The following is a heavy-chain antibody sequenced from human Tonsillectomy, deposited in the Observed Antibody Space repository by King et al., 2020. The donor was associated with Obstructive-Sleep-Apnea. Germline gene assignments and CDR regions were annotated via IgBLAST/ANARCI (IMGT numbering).Heavy chain of an antibody. CDR3: ARLIWTYDNSGYYFDY. D-gene: IGHD3-22*01. Sequence: QLQLQESGPGLVKPSETLSLTCTVSGGSLSSYYWSWIRQPPGKGLEGIGYIYYSWSTNYNPSLKSRFTMSAATSKNQLSLKLSSVTAAATAVYYCARLIWTYDNSGYYFDYWGQGTLVTVSS. V-gene: IGHV4-59*08. CDR1: GGSLSSYY. CDR2: IYYSWST. J-gene: IGHJ4*02.